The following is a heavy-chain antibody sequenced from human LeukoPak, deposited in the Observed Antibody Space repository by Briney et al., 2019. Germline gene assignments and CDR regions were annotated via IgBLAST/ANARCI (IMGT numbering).Heavy chain of an antibody. CDR3: AKDSGWILFDD. V-gene: IGHV3-23*01. D-gene: IGHD2-2*03. CDR2: IGGSGTRT. Sequence: GGSLRLSCVASGFTFSSSAMSWVRQAPGKGLEWVSGIGGSGTRTYYADSVKGRFTISRDNSKNTLYLQMNSLRDEDTAVYYCAKDSGWILFDDWGQGTLVTVSS. J-gene: IGHJ4*02. CDR1: GFTFSSSA.